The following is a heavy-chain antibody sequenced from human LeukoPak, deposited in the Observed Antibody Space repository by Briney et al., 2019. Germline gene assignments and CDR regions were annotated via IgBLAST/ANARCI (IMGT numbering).Heavy chain of an antibody. CDR1: GYTFTSYF. J-gene: IGHJ4*02. CDR2: INPSGGST. V-gene: IGHV1-46*01. CDR3: ASELGSYDPYYFDY. Sequence: ASVKVSCKASGYTFTSYFIHWVRQAPGQGLEWMGIINPSGGSTSYPQKFQGRVTMSRDTSTSTVYMELSSLRSEDTAVYYCASELGSYDPYYFDYWGQGTLVTVSS. D-gene: IGHD3-16*01.